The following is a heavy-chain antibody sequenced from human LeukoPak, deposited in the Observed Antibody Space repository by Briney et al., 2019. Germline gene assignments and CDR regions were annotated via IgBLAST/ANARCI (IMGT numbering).Heavy chain of an antibody. Sequence: WETLSLTCTVSGGSISDYFWTWMRLSAGKGLEWIGRIFSTGGTDYNPSLKDRVTMSVDTSNNQFSLDLTSVTAADTAVYYCAREMRTSAGTGYFHDCWGQGISVSVSS. D-gene: IGHD2-8*02. CDR3: AREMRTSAGTGYFHDC. V-gene: IGHV4-4*07. CDR2: IFSTGGT. CDR1: GGSISDYF. J-gene: IGHJ4*02.